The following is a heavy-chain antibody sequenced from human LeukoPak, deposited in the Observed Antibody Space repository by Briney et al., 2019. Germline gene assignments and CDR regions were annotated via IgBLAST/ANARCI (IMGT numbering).Heavy chain of an antibody. Sequence: PSETLSLTCLVSGASISPYYWGWIRQPPGKGLEWIGYVYYSGNTNYSPSLKSRLTMSVDTSKNQFSLKLTAVTAADTAVYYCARYSGLDGDYFDLWGQGTLVTVSS. CDR3: ARYSGLDGDYFDL. CDR1: GASISPYY. V-gene: IGHV4-59*08. CDR2: VYYSGNT. J-gene: IGHJ4*02. D-gene: IGHD2-21*01.